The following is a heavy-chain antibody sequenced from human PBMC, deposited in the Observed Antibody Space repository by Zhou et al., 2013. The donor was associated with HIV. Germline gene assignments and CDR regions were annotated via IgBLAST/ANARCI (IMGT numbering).Heavy chain of an antibody. CDR1: GYTFTGYY. D-gene: IGHD3-22*01. CDR2: INPKSGGT. CDR3: ARGLGGDHYDSSGSYQFDN. J-gene: IGHJ4*02. V-gene: IGHV1-2*02. Sequence: QVQLVQSGAEVKKPGASVKVSCKASGYTFTGYYIHWVRQAPGQGLEWMAWINPKSGGTNYAQKFQGRVSMTRDTSISTAYMALSSLRSDDTAVYFCARGLGGDHYDSSGSYQFDNWGQGTLVTVSS.